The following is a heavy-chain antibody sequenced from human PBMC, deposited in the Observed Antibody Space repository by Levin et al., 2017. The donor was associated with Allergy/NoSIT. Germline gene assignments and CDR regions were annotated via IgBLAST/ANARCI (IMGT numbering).Heavy chain of an antibody. CDR3: AKGTHCSGGSCYSAHLDY. J-gene: IGHJ4*02. V-gene: IGHV3-23*01. CDR2: ISGSGGST. D-gene: IGHD2-15*01. Sequence: GGSLRLSCAASGFTFSSYAMSWVRQAPGKGLEWVSAISGSGGSTYYADSVKGRFTISRDNSKNTLYLQMNSLRAEDTAVYYCAKGTHCSGGSCYSAHLDYWGQGTLVTVSS. CDR1: GFTFSSYA.